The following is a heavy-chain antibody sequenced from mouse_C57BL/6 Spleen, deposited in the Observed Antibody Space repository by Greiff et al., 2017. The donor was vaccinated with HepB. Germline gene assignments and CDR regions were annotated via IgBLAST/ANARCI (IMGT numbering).Heavy chain of an antibody. D-gene: IGHD2-5*01. CDR3: ARGDSNYGYFDV. Sequence: LEESGAELVRPGTSVKMSCKASGYTFTNYWIGWAKQRPGHGLEWIGDIYPGGGYTNYNEKFKGKATLTADKSSSTAYMQFSSLTSEDSAIYYCARGDSNYGYFDVWGTGTTVTVSS. CDR2: IYPGGGYT. CDR1: GYTFTNYW. J-gene: IGHJ1*03. V-gene: IGHV1-63*01.